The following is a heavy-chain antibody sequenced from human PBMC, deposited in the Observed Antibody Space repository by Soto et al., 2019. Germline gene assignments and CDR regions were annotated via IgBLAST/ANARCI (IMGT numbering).Heavy chain of an antibody. Sequence: QVQLQESGPGLVKPSQTLSLTCTVSGGSIYSSDHYWSWIRQPPGKGLEWIGYVYYSESAYYNPSLQSRGFISIHTSRNQFSLTLTSVTAADTAVYYCARVVITATGTSGFDSWGQGTLVTVSS. CDR1: GGSIYSSDHY. CDR3: ARVVITATGTSGFDS. CDR2: VYYSESA. J-gene: IGHJ4*02. D-gene: IGHD1-1*01. V-gene: IGHV4-30-4*08.